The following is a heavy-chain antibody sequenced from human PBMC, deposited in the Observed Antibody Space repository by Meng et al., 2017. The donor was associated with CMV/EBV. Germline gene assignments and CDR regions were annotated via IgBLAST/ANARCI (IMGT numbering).Heavy chain of an antibody. D-gene: IGHD2-15*01. Sequence: GGSLRLSCKGSGYSFTSYWIGWVRQMPGKGLEWMGIIYPGDSDTRYSPSFQGQVTISADKSISTAYLQWSSLKASDTAMYYCARQGGYCSGGSCYYFDYWGQGTLVTVSS. CDR2: IYPGDSDT. J-gene: IGHJ4*02. CDR1: GYSFTSYW. V-gene: IGHV5-51*01. CDR3: ARQGGYCSGGSCYYFDY.